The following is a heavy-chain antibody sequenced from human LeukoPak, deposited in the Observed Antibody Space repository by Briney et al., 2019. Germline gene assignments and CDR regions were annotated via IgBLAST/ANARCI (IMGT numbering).Heavy chain of an antibody. CDR1: GFTFSTYE. CDR3: ARVRKHSTCFDY. V-gene: IGHV3-48*03. D-gene: IGHD2/OR15-2a*01. CDR2: ISSSGSTI. J-gene: IGHJ4*02. Sequence: GGSLRLSCAAAGFTFSTYEMNWVRQDPGKGLEWISYISSSGSTIHYADSVKGRFTISRDNAKNSLYLQMNSLRAEDTAVYYCARVRKHSTCFDYWGQGTLVTVSS.